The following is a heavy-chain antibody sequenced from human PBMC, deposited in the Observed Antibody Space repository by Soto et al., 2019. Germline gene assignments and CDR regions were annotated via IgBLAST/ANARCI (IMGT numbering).Heavy chain of an antibody. Sequence: GGSLRLSCAASGFTFNNYAMSWVRQAPGKGLEWVSYISGSGSSIYYADSVKGRFTISRDNSKKSLYLQMNSLRAEDTAVCFCARGRRYDFWSGYFEFWGQGALVTVSS. V-gene: IGHV3-23*01. J-gene: IGHJ4*02. CDR1: GFTFNNYA. CDR3: ARGRRYDFWSGYFEF. D-gene: IGHD3-3*01. CDR2: ISGSGSSI.